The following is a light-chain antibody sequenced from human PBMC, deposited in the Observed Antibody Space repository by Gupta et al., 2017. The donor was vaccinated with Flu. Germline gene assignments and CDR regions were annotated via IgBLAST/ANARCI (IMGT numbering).Light chain of an antibody. CDR1: QSVRTK. V-gene: IGKV3-15*01. CDR2: EAS. J-gene: IGKJ5*01. Sequence: VSPGERATLSCTASQSVRTKVAWYQQRPGRAPRLLIYEASTRATGVPDRFTGSGSGTDFTLTISSLQSEDFVVYYCQQYTNWPSSLSFGQGTRLEI. CDR3: QQYTNWPSSLS.